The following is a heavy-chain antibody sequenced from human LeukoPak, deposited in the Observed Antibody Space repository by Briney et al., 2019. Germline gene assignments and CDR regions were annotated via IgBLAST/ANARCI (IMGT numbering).Heavy chain of an antibody. D-gene: IGHD3-10*01. V-gene: IGHV3-33*01. J-gene: IGHJ4*02. CDR3: ASGTYYGSGSWGY. CDR2: VWSDGSNK. Sequence: PGGSLRLSCAASGFSFSSHDMHWVRQAPGKGLEWVSVVWSDGSNKYYADSVEGRFTISRDNSRNTVYLQMNSLRDEDTAVYYCASGTYYGSGSWGYWGQGTLVTVSS. CDR1: GFSFSSHD.